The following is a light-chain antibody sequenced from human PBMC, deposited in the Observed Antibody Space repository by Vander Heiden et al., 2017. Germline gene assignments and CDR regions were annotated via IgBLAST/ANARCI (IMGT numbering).Light chain of an antibody. Sequence: EIVLTQSPGTLSLSPGERATLSCRASQSVSGSYLAWYQQKPGQAPRLLIHGVSTRATGIPDRFSGSGSGTDFILNISSLEPEDFAVYYGQRLSTFGQGTKLEIK. CDR2: GVS. J-gene: IGKJ2*01. CDR1: QSVSGSY. CDR3: QRLST. V-gene: IGKV3-20*01.